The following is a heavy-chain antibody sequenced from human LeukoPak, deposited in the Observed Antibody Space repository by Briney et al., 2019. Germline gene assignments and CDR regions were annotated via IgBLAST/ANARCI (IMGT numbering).Heavy chain of an antibody. CDR1: GFTFSDYY. V-gene: IGHV3-11*01. CDR2: I. D-gene: IGHD3-22*01. Sequence: PGGSLRLSCAVSGFTFSDYYMTWIRQAPGKGLEWVSHIDSVKGRFTISRDNAKNSLSLQMNSLRAEDTAVYFCARVLSSGYSPFDYWGQGILVTVSS. J-gene: IGHJ4*02. CDR3: ARVLSSGYSPFDY.